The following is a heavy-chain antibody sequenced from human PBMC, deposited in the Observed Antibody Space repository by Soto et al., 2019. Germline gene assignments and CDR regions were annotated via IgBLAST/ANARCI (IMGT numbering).Heavy chain of an antibody. D-gene: IGHD3-10*01. Sequence: SGPTLVNPTQTLTLTCSFSGFSLTTGVGLGWIRQPPGKALEWLAIIYWNDEKLYNPSLKTTLTITKDKYKNQVVLTVTDMEPVDTATYYCAHRVNMARGPYNYFGPWGQGTLVTVS. CDR3: AHRVNMARGPYNYFGP. CDR1: GFSLTTGVG. V-gene: IGHV2-5*01. J-gene: IGHJ5*02. CDR2: IYWNDEK.